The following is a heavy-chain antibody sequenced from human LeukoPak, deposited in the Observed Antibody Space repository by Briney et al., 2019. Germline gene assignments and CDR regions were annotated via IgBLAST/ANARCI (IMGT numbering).Heavy chain of an antibody. CDR3: AKDMGPGIAVAGTLFDY. Sequence: PGGSLRLSCAASGFTFDDYAMHWVRQAPGKGLEWVSGISWNSGSIGYGDSVKGRFTISRDNAKNSLYLQMNSLRAEGTALYYCAKDMGPGIAVAGTLFDYWGQGTLVTVSS. J-gene: IGHJ4*02. CDR1: GFTFDDYA. V-gene: IGHV3-9*01. CDR2: ISWNSGSI. D-gene: IGHD6-19*01.